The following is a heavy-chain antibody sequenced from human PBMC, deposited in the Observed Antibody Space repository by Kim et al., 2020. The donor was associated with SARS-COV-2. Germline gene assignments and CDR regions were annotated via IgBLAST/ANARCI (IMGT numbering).Heavy chain of an antibody. D-gene: IGHD1-7*01. Sequence: TYYNPSPRGRVSISIDASKNQFSLRLNSVTASDTALYYCARRNYPYYFDSWGQGILVTVSS. CDR3: ARRNYPYYFDS. J-gene: IGHJ4*02. CDR2: T. V-gene: IGHV4-39*01.